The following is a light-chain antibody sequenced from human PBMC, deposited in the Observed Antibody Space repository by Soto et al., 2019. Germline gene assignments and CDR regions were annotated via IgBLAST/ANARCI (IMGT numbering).Light chain of an antibody. V-gene: IGKV1-8*01. CDR1: QGISSY. J-gene: IGKJ2*03. CDR2: AAS. Sequence: AIRMTQSPSSFSASTGDRVTITCRASQGISSYLAWYQQEPGKAPKLLIYAASSLQSGLPSRFSGSGSWTDFTLTISCLQSEDFANYYCQQDYGFPYSFGQGTKLEIK. CDR3: QQDYGFPYS.